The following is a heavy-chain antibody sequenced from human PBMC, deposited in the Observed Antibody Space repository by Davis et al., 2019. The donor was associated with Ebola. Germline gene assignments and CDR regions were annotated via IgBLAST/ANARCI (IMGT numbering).Heavy chain of an antibody. J-gene: IGHJ6*02. CDR3: ARGTQVQGVTSYGMDV. CDR2: IWYDGSNK. D-gene: IGHD3-10*01. CDR1: GFTFSSYG. Sequence: PGGSLRLSCAASGFTFSSYGMHWVRQAPGKGLEWVAVIWYDGSNKYYADSVKGRFTISRDNSKNTLYLQMNSLRAEDTAVYYCARGTQVQGVTSYGMDVWGQGTTVTVSS. V-gene: IGHV3-33*01.